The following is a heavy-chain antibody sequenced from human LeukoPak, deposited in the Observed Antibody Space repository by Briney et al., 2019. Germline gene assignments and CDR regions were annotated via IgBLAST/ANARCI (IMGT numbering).Heavy chain of an antibody. CDR3: ARARRRDGYNAPDY. Sequence: GASVKVSCKASGGTFSSYAISWVRQAPGQGLEWMGRIIPILGIANYAQKFQGRVTITADKSTSTAYMELSSLRSEDTAVYYCARARRRDGYNAPDYWGQGTLDTVSS. CDR1: GGTFSSYA. CDR2: IIPILGIA. V-gene: IGHV1-69*04. J-gene: IGHJ4*02. D-gene: IGHD5-24*01.